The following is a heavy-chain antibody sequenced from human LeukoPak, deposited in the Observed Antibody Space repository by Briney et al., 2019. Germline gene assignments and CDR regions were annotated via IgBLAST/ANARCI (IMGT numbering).Heavy chain of an antibody. J-gene: IGHJ1*01. CDR1: GFTFSNYA. CDR2: ISAGGGNT. Sequence: GGSLRLSCAASGFTFSNYAMNWVRQAPGKGLEWVSDISAGGGNTYYADSVKGRFTISRDNAKNTVSLQMNSLRAEDTGVYYCARAPSEIGGYYPEYFRHWGQGTLVTVSS. V-gene: IGHV3-23*01. CDR3: ARAPSEIGGYYPEYFRH. D-gene: IGHD3-22*01.